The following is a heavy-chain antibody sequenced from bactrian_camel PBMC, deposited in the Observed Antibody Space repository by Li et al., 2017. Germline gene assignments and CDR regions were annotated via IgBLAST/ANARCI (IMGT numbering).Heavy chain of an antibody. J-gene: IGHJ4*01. Sequence: QLVESGGGSVQTGGTLRLSCAASGDMYCMTWFRQAPGKKREGVASINTQLGTTYYADPVKGRFTIAQDNAKNSVYLQMNSLRPEDTAMYYCAAEDYCGGSWDLPENYLYWGQGTQVTVS. V-gene: IGHV3S25*01. CDR2: INTQLGTT. D-gene: IGHD6*01. CDR3: AAEDYCGGSWDLPENYLY. CDR1: GDMYC.